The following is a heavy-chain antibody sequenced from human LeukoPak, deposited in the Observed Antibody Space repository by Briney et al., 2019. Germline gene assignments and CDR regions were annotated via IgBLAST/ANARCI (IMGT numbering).Heavy chain of an antibody. V-gene: IGHV1-2*04. CDR2: INPNSGGT. CDR1: GYTFTGYY. Sequence: ASVKVSCKASGYTFTGYYMHWVRQAPGQGLEWMGWINPNSGGTNYAQKFQGWVTMTRDTSISTAYMELSRLRSDDTAVYYCARGGGEDYDILTGYYVTDYWGQGTLVTVSS. CDR3: ARGGGEDYDILTGYYVTDY. D-gene: IGHD3-9*01. J-gene: IGHJ4*02.